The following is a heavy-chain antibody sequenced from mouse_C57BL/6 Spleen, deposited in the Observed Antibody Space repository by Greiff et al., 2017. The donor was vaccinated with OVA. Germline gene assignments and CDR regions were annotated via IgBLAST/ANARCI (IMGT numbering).Heavy chain of an antibody. CDR1: GFSLTSYG. CDR3: ATIDSSGYPSFAY. J-gene: IGHJ3*01. CDR2: IWSGGST. Sequence: QVQLKESGPGLVQPSQSLSITCTVSGFSLTSYGVHWVRQSPGKGLEWLGVIWSGGSTDYNAAFISRLSISKDNSKSQVFFKMNSLQADDTAIYYCATIDSSGYPSFAYWGQGTLVTVSA. D-gene: IGHD3-2*02. V-gene: IGHV2-2*01.